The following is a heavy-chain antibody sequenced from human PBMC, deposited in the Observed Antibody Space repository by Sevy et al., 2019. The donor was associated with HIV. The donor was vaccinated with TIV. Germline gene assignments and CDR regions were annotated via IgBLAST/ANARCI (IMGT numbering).Heavy chain of an antibody. Sequence: SQTLSLTCAISGDSVSRNTATWNWIRQSPSRGLEWLGRTYYTSKWSNDYAVSVKSRVIINPDTSKNQFSLQLNSVTPDDTAVYYCARGSSSSKALDSWGQGTLVTVSS. CDR3: ARGSSSSKALDS. J-gene: IGHJ4*02. D-gene: IGHD6-6*01. CDR1: GDSVSRNTAT. CDR2: TYYTSKWSN. V-gene: IGHV6-1*01.